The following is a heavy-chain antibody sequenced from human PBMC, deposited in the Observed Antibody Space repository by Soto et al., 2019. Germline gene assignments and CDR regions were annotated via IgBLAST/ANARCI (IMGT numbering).Heavy chain of an antibody. CDR1: GFLFSGYW. J-gene: IGHJ4*02. V-gene: IGHV3-74*01. CDR3: ARMFGRSGSFFDY. Sequence: EVQLVESGGGLVQPGGSLRLSCAASGFLFSGYWIHWVRQAPGKGLVWVSRINVDGTSTAYADSVKGRFTISRDNAKSTLSVQMNSLSADDPAVYYCARMFGRSGSFFDYWGQGTLVTVSS. CDR2: INVDGTST. D-gene: IGHD3-10*01.